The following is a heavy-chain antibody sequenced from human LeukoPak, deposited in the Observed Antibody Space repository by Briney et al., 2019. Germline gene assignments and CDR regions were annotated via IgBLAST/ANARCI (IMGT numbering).Heavy chain of an antibody. CDR3: ARGSRNRVDYSGYYSY. J-gene: IGHJ4*02. D-gene: IGHD3-22*01. V-gene: IGHV3-64*01. CDR1: GFSFSNYA. CDR2: ISSNGDTT. Sequence: GGSLRLSCAASGFSFSNYAMHWVRQAPGKGLEYVSSISSNGDTTYYANSVKGRFTISRDNSKNTLYLQMGSLRIEDMAVYYCARGSRNRVDYSGYYSYWGQGTLLTVSS.